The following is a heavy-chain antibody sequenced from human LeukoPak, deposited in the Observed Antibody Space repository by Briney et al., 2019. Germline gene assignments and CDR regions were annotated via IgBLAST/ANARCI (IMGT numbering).Heavy chain of an antibody. J-gene: IGHJ6*02. V-gene: IGHV3-11*04. CDR2: ISSSGSTI. CDR1: GFTFSDYY. D-gene: IGHD2-2*01. CDR3: ARDRLVPAAMSAYYYYGMDV. Sequence: GGSLRLSCAASGFTFSDYYMSWIRQAPGKGLEWVSYISSSGSTIYYADSVKGRFTISRDNAKNSLYLQMNSLRAEDTAVYYCARDRLVPAAMSAYYYYGMDVWGQGTTVTVSS.